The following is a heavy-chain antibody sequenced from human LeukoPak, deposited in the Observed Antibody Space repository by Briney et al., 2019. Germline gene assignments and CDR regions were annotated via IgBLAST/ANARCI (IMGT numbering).Heavy chain of an antibody. J-gene: IGHJ4*02. CDR1: GFTFRNYA. Sequence: GRSLRLSCAASGFTFRNYAMHWVRQAPGKGLEWVVDISYEGSNKYYADSVKGRFTISRDNSKNTLYLQMNSLRTEDTAVYYCAKDTYDFGSGTYPPDYWGQGTLVTVSS. CDR2: ISYEGSNK. D-gene: IGHD3-10*01. CDR3: AKDTYDFGSGTYPPDY. V-gene: IGHV3-30*18.